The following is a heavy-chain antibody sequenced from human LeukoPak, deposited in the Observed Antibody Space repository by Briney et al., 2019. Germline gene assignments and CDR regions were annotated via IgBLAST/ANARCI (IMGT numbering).Heavy chain of an antibody. CDR2: ISWNSGSI. CDR1: GFTFDDYA. D-gene: IGHD4-23*01. CDR3: ARARTTVVTPGMDV. Sequence: GRSLRLSCAASGFTFDDYAMHWVRQAPGKGLEWVSGISWNSGSIGYADSVRGRFTISRDNAKNSLYLQMNSLRAEDTAVYYCARARTTVVTPGMDVWGQGTTVTVSS. V-gene: IGHV3-9*01. J-gene: IGHJ6*02.